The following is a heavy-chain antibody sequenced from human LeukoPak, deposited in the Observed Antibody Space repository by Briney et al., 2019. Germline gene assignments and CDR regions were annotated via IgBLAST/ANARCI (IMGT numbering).Heavy chain of an antibody. V-gene: IGHV1-69*05. Sequence: SVKVSCKASGGTFSSYAISWVRQAPGQGLEWMGRIIPIFGTANYAQKFQGRVTITTDESTSTAYMGLSSLRSEDTAVYYCARQVREYCSGGSCPNWFDPWGQGTLVTVSS. J-gene: IGHJ5*02. CDR2: IIPIFGTA. CDR3: ARQVREYCSGGSCPNWFDP. D-gene: IGHD2-15*01. CDR1: GGTFSSYA.